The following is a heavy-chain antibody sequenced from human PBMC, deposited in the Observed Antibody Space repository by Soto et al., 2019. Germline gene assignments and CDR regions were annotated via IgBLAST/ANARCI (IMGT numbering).Heavy chain of an antibody. J-gene: IGHJ4*02. V-gene: IGHV2-5*02. CDR1: GFSLSTTCVG. CDR2: IYWDDDK. D-gene: IGHD4-17*01. CDR3: VHATPVATEGDY. Sequence: QITLKESGPTLVTPTQTLTLTCTFSGFSLSTTCVGVGWIRPPPGKALDWLAPIYWDDDKRYSPSRNSTPTITKDSSKTQVVPTITNINPIYTAKYYCVHATPVATEGDYWGQGTLVTVSS.